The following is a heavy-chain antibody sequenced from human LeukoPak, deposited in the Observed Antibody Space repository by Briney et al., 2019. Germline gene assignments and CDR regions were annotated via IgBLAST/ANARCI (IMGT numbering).Heavy chain of an antibody. J-gene: IGHJ6*02. CDR3: ARDMTYYYGMDV. Sequence: GGSLRLSCAASGFTFSSYGMHWVRQAPGKGLEWVAVIWSDGSNKYYADSVKGRFTISRDNSKNTLYVQMNSLRAEDTAVYYCARDMTYYYGMDVWDQGTTVTVSS. V-gene: IGHV3-33*01. CDR1: GFTFSSYG. CDR2: IWSDGSNK. D-gene: IGHD3-16*01.